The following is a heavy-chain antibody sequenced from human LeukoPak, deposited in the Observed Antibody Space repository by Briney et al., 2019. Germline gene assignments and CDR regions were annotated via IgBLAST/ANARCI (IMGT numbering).Heavy chain of an antibody. J-gene: IGHJ6*02. CDR2: INHSGST. Sequence: SETLSLTCAVYGVSFSGYYWSWLRQPPGKGLEWVGEINHSGSTNYNPSLKSRVTISVDTSKNQFSLKLSSVTAADTAVYYCARHHLGYNWNDYYYYGMDVWGQGTTVTVSS. D-gene: IGHD1-1*01. CDR3: ARHHLGYNWNDYYYYGMDV. CDR1: GVSFSGYY. V-gene: IGHV4-34*01.